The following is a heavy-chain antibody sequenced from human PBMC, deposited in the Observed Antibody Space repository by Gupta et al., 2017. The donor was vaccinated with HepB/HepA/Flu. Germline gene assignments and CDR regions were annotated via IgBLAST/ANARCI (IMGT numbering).Heavy chain of an antibody. J-gene: IGHJ4*01. V-gene: IGHV2-5*02. CDR1: GFSLSTSGVG. D-gene: IGHD1-7*01. CDR2: IYWDNDK. CDR3: AHRREAHSWNYVFFDY. Sequence: QITLEESGPTLVKPTQTLTLTCTFSGFSLSTSGVGVGWIRQPPGKALEWLAIIYWDNDKRYSPSLKSRLTVTKDTSKNQVVLTMTNMDTVDTATYYCAHRREAHSWNYVFFDYWGHVALVTVYS.